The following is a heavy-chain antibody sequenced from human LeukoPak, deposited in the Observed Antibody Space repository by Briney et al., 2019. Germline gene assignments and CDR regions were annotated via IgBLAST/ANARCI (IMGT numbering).Heavy chain of an antibody. Sequence: PGGSLRLSCAASGFTFSSYSMNWVRQAPGKGLEWVAVISYDGSNKYYADSVKGRFTISRDNSKNTLYLQMNSLRAEDTAVYYCAKDLRYYGSGSYYGESWFDPWGQGTLVTVSS. CDR3: AKDLRYYGSGSYYGESWFDP. V-gene: IGHV3-30*18. CDR1: GFTFSSYS. D-gene: IGHD3-10*01. CDR2: ISYDGSNK. J-gene: IGHJ5*02.